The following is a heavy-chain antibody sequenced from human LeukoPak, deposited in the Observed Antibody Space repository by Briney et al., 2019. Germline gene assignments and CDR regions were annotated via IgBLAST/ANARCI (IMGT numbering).Heavy chain of an antibody. V-gene: IGHV4-59*08. J-gene: IGHJ4*02. Sequence: SETLSLTCTVSGGSISSYYWSWIRQPPGKGLEWIGYIYYSGSTNYNPSLKSRVTISVDTSKNQFSLKLSSVTAADTAVYYCARQDSSSWYNFGYWGQGTLVTVSS. CDR3: ARQDSSSWYNFGY. CDR2: IYYSGST. D-gene: IGHD6-13*01. CDR1: GGSISSYY.